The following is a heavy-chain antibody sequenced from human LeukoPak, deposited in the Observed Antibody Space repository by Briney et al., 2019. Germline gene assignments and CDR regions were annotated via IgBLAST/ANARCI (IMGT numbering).Heavy chain of an antibody. CDR2: IYSGGST. Sequence: GGSLRLSCVVSGFTVSTNYMSWVRQAPGKGLEWVSLIYSGGSTYYADSVKGRFTISRDNAKNSLYLQMNSLRAEDTAVYYCARSGYDFWSGYPQNYFDYWGQGTLVTVSS. CDR1: GFTVSTNY. CDR3: ARSGYDFWSGYPQNYFDY. V-gene: IGHV3-53*01. D-gene: IGHD3-3*01. J-gene: IGHJ4*02.